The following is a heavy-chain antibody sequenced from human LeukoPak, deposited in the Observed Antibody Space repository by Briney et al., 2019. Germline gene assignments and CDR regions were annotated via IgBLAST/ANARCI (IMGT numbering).Heavy chain of an antibody. CDR3: ASMVVAATSYAAHYYYYYGMDV. Sequence: EASVKVSCTASGGTFSSYAISWVRQAPGQGHEWMGRIIPILGIANYAQKFQGRVTITADKSTSTAYMELSSLRSEDTAVYYCASMVVAATSYAAHYYYYYGMDVWGQGTTVTVSS. V-gene: IGHV1-69*04. CDR1: GGTFSSYA. J-gene: IGHJ6*02. D-gene: IGHD2-15*01. CDR2: IIPILGIA.